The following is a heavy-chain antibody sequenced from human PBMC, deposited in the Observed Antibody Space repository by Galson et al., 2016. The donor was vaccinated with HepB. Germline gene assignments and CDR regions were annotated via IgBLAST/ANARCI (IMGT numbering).Heavy chain of an antibody. D-gene: IGHD2-15*01. V-gene: IGHV5-51*01. J-gene: IGHJ3*02. CDR1: GYIFTNYW. Sequence: QSGAEVKKPGESLKISCKGSGYIFTNYWIGWVRQMPGKGLEWMGIIYAGDSDTRYNPSFEGQVTISVDKSINTAYLHRGSLKASDTAMYYGPRPIEETAVAVGATVARPDSLEIWDQGTFVTVTS. CDR2: IYAGDSDT. CDR3: PRPIEETAVAVGATVARPDSLEI.